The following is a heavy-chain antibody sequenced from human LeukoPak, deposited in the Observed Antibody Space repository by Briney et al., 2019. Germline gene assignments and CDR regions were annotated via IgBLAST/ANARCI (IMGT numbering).Heavy chain of an antibody. J-gene: IGHJ2*01. CDR2: ISAYNGNS. Sequence: GASVKVSCKASGYTFTSYGILWVRQAPGQGLEWMGWISAYNGNSKYAQKFRGRVTMTTDTSTSTAYMELRSLISDDTAVYYCARGVDPWPWFFDLWGRGTLVSVSS. CDR3: ARGVDPWPWFFDL. V-gene: IGHV1-18*01. CDR1: GYTFTSYG.